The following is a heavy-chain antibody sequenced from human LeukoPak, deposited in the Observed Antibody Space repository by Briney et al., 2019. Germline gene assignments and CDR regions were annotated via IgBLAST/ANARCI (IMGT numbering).Heavy chain of an antibody. J-gene: IGHJ5*02. D-gene: IGHD5-24*01. V-gene: IGHV4-59*11. CDR2: IYYSGST. CDR1: GGSISSHY. Sequence: SETLFLTCTVSGGSISSHYWSWIRQPPGKGLEWIGYIYYSGSTNYNPSLKSRVTMSVDTSKNQFSLKLSSVSAADTAVYYCARLRDWFDPWGQGTLVTVSS. CDR3: ARLRDWFDP.